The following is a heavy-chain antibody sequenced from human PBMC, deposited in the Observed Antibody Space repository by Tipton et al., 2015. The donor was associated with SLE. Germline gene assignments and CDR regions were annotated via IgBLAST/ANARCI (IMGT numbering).Heavy chain of an antibody. CDR3: AKGRGSLIYYYGMDV. D-gene: IGHD3-10*01. J-gene: IGHJ6*02. Sequence: SLRLSCAASGFTLNNDWMHWVRQAPGKGLVWVSGIGWNSGSIDYADSVKGRFTISRDDAKNSLYLQMNSLRDEDTALYFCAKGRGSLIYYYGMDVWGQGTTVTVS. CDR1: GFTLNNDW. V-gene: IGHV3-9*01. CDR2: IGWNSGSI.